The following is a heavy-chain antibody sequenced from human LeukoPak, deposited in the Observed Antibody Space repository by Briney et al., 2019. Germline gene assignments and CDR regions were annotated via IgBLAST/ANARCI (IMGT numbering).Heavy chain of an antibody. CDR3: ARLSGYSSGHYYSDY. V-gene: IGHV4-59*01. CDR2: VYYRGST. Sequence: SETLSLTRTVSGGSISSDYWSWIRQPPGKGLEWIGYVYYRGSTNYNPSLKSRVTISVDTSKNQFSLKLSSVTAADTAVYYCARLSGYSSGHYYSDYWGQGTLVTVSS. CDR1: GGSISSDY. J-gene: IGHJ4*02. D-gene: IGHD3-22*01.